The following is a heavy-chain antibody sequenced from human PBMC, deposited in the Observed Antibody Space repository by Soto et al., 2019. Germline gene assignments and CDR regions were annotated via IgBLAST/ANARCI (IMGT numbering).Heavy chain of an antibody. Sequence: GGSLRLSCAASGFTFSSYGMHWVRQAPGKGLEWVAVIWYDGSNKYYADSVKGRFTISRDNSKNTLYLQMNSLRAEDTAVYYCAREASYAIVVGQEYFDYWGQGTLVTVSS. D-gene: IGHD3-22*01. V-gene: IGHV3-33*01. CDR2: IWYDGSNK. J-gene: IGHJ4*02. CDR1: GFTFSSYG. CDR3: AREASYAIVVGQEYFDY.